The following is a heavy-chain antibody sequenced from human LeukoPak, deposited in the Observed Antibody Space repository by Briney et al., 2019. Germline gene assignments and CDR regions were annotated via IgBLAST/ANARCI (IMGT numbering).Heavy chain of an antibody. Sequence: PSETLSLTCTVSGGSIGSYYWSWIRQPPGKGLEWIGYIYYSGSTNYNPSLKSRVTISVDTSKNQFSLKLSSVTAADTAVYYCARVNGDQQWLDYYYYMDVWGKGTTVTISS. CDR2: IYYSGST. D-gene: IGHD6-19*01. J-gene: IGHJ6*03. V-gene: IGHV4-59*01. CDR3: ARVNGDQQWLDYYYYMDV. CDR1: GGSIGSYY.